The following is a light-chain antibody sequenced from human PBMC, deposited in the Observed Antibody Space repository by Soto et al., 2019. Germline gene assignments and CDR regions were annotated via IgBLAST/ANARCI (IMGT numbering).Light chain of an antibody. CDR3: QQYTGQPTT. CDR2: GAS. CDR1: HSINRD. J-gene: IGKJ5*01. V-gene: IGKV3D-15*01. Sequence: EIVMTQSPATLSVSPQATTRLSCSARHSINRDVAWYQQKVGQAPRLLIYGASTRAAGIPERFSGSGSGTDLTITITRIQTEDSEVYFCQQYTGQPTTFGHGTRLEIK.